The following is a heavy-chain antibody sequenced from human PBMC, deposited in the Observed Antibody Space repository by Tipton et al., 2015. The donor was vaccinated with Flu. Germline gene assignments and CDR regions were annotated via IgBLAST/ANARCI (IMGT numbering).Heavy chain of an antibody. CDR2: VNPFFGPP. V-gene: IGHV1-69*01. D-gene: IGHD3-10*01. CDR1: GGTFDTYS. CDR3: ARDRSPGLERLDYYYMDV. J-gene: IGHJ6*03. Sequence: QLVQSGAEVKKPGSSVRVSCKASGGTFDTYSITWVRQAPGQGLEWMGGVNPFFGPPQYAQKFQDRVTIDADDSTSTAYMELSGLRPDDTAVYYCARDRSPGLERLDYYYMDVWGKGTTVIVSS.